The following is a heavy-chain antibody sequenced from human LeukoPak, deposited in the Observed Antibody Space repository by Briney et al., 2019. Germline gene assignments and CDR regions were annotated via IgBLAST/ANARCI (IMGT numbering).Heavy chain of an antibody. D-gene: IGHD1-14*01. J-gene: IGHJ4*02. CDR2: LYSDGNT. V-gene: IGHV3-53*01. CDR1: GFTVITND. Sequence: GGSLRLSCAASGFTVITNDMTWVRQAPGKGLEWVSVLYSDGNTKYADSVQGRFTISRDNSKNTLYLEMNSLSPDDTAVYYCARGVEPLAANTLAYWGQGTLDTASS. CDR3: ARGVEPLAANTLAY.